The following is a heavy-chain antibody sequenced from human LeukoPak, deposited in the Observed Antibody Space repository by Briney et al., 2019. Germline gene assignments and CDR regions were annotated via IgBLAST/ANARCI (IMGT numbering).Heavy chain of an antibody. CDR1: GGPLTSYY. Sequence: SETLSLTCAVSGGPLTSYYWSWIRQPPGKGLEWIGYIYYSGSTNYNPSLKSRVTISVDTSKNQFSLKLSSVTAADTAVYYCARDLGYYDYVWGSYRYTSGYFDYWGQGTLVTVSS. CDR2: IYYSGST. CDR3: ARDLGYYDYVWGSYRYTSGYFDY. V-gene: IGHV4-59*01. D-gene: IGHD3-16*02. J-gene: IGHJ4*02.